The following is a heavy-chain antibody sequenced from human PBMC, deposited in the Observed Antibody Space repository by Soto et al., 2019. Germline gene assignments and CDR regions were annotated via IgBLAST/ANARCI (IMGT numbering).Heavy chain of an antibody. CDR3: ARYSAASGTYYFDY. J-gene: IGHJ4*02. CDR1: GDSISGTNW. D-gene: IGHD6-13*01. V-gene: IGHV4-4*02. Sequence: QVQLQESGPGLVQPSGTLSLTCAVSGDSISGTNWWSWVRQPPGKGLQWIGEIHHSGSTNYNPSLKSRGTISVDRSKNQFSLNLNSVTAADTAVYFCARYSAASGTYYFDYWGQGALVTVSS. CDR2: IHHSGST.